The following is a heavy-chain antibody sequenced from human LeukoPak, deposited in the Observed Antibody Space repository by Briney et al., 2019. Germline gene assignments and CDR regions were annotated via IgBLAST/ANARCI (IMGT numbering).Heavy chain of an antibody. CDR1: GGSISSGSYY. V-gene: IGHV4-39*07. CDR2: INHSGST. J-gene: IGHJ4*02. Sequence: SQTLSLTCTVSGGSISSGSYYWSWIRQPPGKGLEWIGEINHSGSTNYNPSLKSRVTISVDTSKNQFSLKLSSVTAADTAVYYCARGGGYYYGSGSSPPSHWGQGTLVTVSS. D-gene: IGHD3-10*01. CDR3: ARGGGYYYGSGSSPPSH.